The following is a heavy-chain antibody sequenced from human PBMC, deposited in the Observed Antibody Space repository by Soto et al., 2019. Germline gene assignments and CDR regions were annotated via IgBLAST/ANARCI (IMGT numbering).Heavy chain of an antibody. D-gene: IGHD1-7*01. Sequence: PGGSLRLSCAASGFTFSSHWMHWVRQAPGKGLVWVSQVSGDGRTTSYADSVEGRFTISRDNAKNTLYLQMSSLRADDTAVYYCVSYNWKYPFDYWGQGTLVTVSS. J-gene: IGHJ4*02. CDR1: GFTFSSHW. CDR3: VSYNWKYPFDY. V-gene: IGHV3-74*01. CDR2: VSGDGRTT.